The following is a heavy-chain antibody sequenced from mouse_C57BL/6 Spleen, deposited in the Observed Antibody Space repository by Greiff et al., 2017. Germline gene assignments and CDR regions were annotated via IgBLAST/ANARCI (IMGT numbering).Heavy chain of an antibody. Sequence: VQLQQPGTELVKPGASVKLSCKAFGYTFTSYWMHWVKQRPGQGLEWIGNINPSNGGTNYNEKFKSKATLTVDKSSSTAYMQLSSLICEDSAVYYCARGELLGLCYFDYWGQGTTLTVSS. D-gene: IGHD4-1*01. CDR1: GYTFTSYW. J-gene: IGHJ2*01. V-gene: IGHV1-53*01. CDR2: INPSNGGT. CDR3: ARGELLGLCYFDY.